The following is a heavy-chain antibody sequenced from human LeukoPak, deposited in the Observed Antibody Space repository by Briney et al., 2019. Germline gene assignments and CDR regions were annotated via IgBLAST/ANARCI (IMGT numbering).Heavy chain of an antibody. D-gene: IGHD3-10*01. Sequence: VASVKVSCKASGYTFTSYDINWVRQATGQGLEWMGWMNPNSGNTGYAQKFQGRVTMTRNTSISTAYMELNSLRSEDTAVYYCARGREIWFGELLPYYFDYWGQGTLVTVSS. CDR1: GYTFTSYD. J-gene: IGHJ4*02. V-gene: IGHV1-8*01. CDR2: MNPNSGNT. CDR3: ARGREIWFGELLPYYFDY.